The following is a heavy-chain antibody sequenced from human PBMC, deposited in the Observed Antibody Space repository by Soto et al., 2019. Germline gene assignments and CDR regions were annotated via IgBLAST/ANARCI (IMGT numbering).Heavy chain of an antibody. CDR1: GFIFDDYA. CDR3: AKGAAAGELSYYYGMDV. Sequence: PGGSLRPPCAASGFIFDDYAMHWVRQAPGEGLEWVSGISWNSGSIGYADSVKGRFTISRDDTKNSLYLQMNSLRAEDTALYYCAKGAAAGELSYYYGMDVWGQGTTVTVSS. CDR2: ISWNSGSI. D-gene: IGHD6-13*01. J-gene: IGHJ6*02. V-gene: IGHV3-9*01.